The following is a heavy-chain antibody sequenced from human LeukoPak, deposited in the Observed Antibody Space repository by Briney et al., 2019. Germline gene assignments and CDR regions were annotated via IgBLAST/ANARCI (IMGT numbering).Heavy chain of an antibody. CDR3: ARELNGTYFRFDF. CDR1: GFSFKNFE. D-gene: IGHD1-26*01. V-gene: IGHV3-48*03. J-gene: IGHJ4*02. CDR2: ISSGGSPK. Sequence: GGSLRLSCAASGFSFKNFEMNWVRQAPGKGLEWVSYISSGGSPKYYADSVEGRFTISRDNAKNSVYLQMNSLRAEDTAVHYCARELNGTYFRFDFWGQGALVTVSS.